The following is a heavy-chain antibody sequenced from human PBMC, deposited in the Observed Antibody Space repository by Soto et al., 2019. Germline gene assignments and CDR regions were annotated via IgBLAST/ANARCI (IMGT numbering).Heavy chain of an antibody. D-gene: IGHD3-22*01. CDR1: GGTFSSYA. V-gene: IGHV1-69*01. J-gene: IGHJ4*02. CDR3: ARESRAGYYYDSSGYYLGYYFDY. CDR2: IIPIFGTA. Sequence: QAQLVQSGAEVKKPGSSVKVSCKASGGTFSSYAISWVRQAPGQGLEWMGGIIPIFGTANYAQKFQGRVTITADESTSTAYMELSSLRSEDTAVYYCARESRAGYYYDSSGYYLGYYFDYWGQGTLVTVSS.